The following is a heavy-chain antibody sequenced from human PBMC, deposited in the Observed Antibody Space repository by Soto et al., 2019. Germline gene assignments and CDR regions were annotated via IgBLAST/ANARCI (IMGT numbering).Heavy chain of an antibody. D-gene: IGHD3-22*01. Sequence: TGGSLRLSCTVSGFAFNNYGINWVRQAPGKGLEWVSSISKSDYTYYSDSVKGRFTISRDSAKNSVSLQMNTLRVEDTAVYYCAREDSIIIPAVSDFWGLGTLVTVSS. V-gene: IGHV3-21*01. CDR3: AREDSIIIPAVSDF. CDR1: GFAFNNYG. J-gene: IGHJ4*02. CDR2: ISKSDYT.